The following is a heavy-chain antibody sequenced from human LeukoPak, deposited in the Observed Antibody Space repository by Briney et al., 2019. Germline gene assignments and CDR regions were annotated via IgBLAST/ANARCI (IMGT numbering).Heavy chain of an antibody. CDR2: ISNSGSTI. D-gene: IGHD2-2*01. V-gene: IGHV3-11*01. Sequence: PGGSLRLSCAASGFTFTDYYMSWIRQAPGTGLELVSYISNSGSTIYYADSVKGRFTISRDNSKNTLYLQMNSLRAEDTAVYYCAKISRGYCSSTSCRGDFDYWGQGTLVTVSS. CDR1: GFTFTDYY. CDR3: AKISRGYCSSTSCRGDFDY. J-gene: IGHJ4*02.